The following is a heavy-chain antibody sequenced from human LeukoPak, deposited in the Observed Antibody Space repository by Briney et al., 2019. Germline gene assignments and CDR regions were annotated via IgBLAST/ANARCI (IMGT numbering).Heavy chain of an antibody. V-gene: IGHV3-23*01. CDR3: ARERDRGTEVADHVDH. CDR1: GFTFSDYS. Sequence: GGSLRLSCAASGFTFSDYSMAWVRQAPGRGLERVSVISGSGGYTVYADSVKGRFTISRDNSEKTLYMQMNSLRAEDTAVYHCARERDRGTEVADHVDHGGQGPLVSVSS. J-gene: IGHJ4*02. CDR2: ISGSGGYT. D-gene: IGHD6-19*01.